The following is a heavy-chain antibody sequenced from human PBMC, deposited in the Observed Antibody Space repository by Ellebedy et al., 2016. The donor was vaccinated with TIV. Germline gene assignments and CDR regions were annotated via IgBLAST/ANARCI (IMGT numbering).Heavy chain of an antibody. J-gene: IGHJ4*02. CDR3: ARALGSGPCY. D-gene: IGHD6-19*01. Sequence: GGSLRLSXAASGFTFSSYWMSWVRQAPGKGLEWVANIKEDGSEKYYVGSVKGRFTISRDNAKNSVYLQMNNLRAEDTAVYYCARALGSGPCYWGQGTLVTVSS. V-gene: IGHV3-7*01. CDR2: IKEDGSEK. CDR1: GFTFSSYW.